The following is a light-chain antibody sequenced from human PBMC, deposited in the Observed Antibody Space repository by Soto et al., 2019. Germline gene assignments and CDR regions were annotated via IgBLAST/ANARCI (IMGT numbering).Light chain of an antibody. J-gene: IGKJ1*01. CDR3: QQANSFPWT. CDR1: QDISGW. CDR2: AAS. V-gene: IGKV1D-12*01. Sequence: DIQMTQSPSSVSASVGDRVTITCRASQDISGWLAWFQQKPRKAPNLLIYAASILQSGVPSRFSGSGSGTDFTLTITYLQHEDVATYYCQQANSFPWTFGQGTKVEL.